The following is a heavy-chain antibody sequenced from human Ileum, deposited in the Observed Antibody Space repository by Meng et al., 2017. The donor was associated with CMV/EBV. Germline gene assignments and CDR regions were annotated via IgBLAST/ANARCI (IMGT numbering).Heavy chain of an antibody. CDR3: ARGDGTAAGTAY. V-gene: IGHV1-2*06. CDR1: GYTFTDYY. D-gene: IGHD6-13*01. CDR2: IHPNSGGT. Sequence: CQASGYTFTDYYIPWVRQAPGQGLERMGRIHPNSGGTNYEQRFQGRVTMTRDTSISTAYMELSSLISDDTAIYYCARGDGTAAGTAYWGQGTLVTVSS. J-gene: IGHJ4*02.